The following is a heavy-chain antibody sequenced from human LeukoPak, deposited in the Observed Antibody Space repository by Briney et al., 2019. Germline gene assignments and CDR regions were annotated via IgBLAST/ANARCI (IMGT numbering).Heavy chain of an antibody. V-gene: IGHV4-61*01. D-gene: IGHD6-19*01. CDR2: IYYSGTT. Sequence: SETLSLTCTVSGGSVSSGSYYWSWIRQPPGKGLEWIGYIYYSGTTNYSPSLKSRVTISVDTSKNQFSLKLSSVTAADTAVYYCARVMGSGWTGFDYWGQGTLVTVSS. CDR1: GGSVSSGSYY. CDR3: ARVMGSGWTGFDY. J-gene: IGHJ4*02.